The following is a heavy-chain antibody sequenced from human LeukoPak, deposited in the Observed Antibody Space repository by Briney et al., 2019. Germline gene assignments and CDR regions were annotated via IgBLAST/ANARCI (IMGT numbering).Heavy chain of an antibody. J-gene: IGHJ4*02. V-gene: IGHV3-66*03. CDR3: AREHSETYYYDSSGYNDGYYFDY. Sequence: GGSLRLSCTVSGFTVSSNSMSWVRQAPGKGLEWVSFIYSDNTHYSDSVKGRFTISRDNSKNTLYLQMNSLRAEDTAVYYCAREHSETYYYDSSGYNDGYYFDYWGQGTLVTVSS. CDR1: GFTVSSNS. D-gene: IGHD3-22*01. CDR2: IYSDNT.